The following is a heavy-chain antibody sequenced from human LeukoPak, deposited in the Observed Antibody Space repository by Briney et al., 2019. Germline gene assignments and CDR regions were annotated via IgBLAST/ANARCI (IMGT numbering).Heavy chain of an antibody. CDR1: GGSISNYY. CDR3: ASSHPLGSNNDYYTPFDY. V-gene: IGHV4-59*01. CDR2: MYYSGST. J-gene: IGHJ4*02. Sequence: SETLSLTCTVSGGSISNYYWSRIRQPPGKGLEWIGYMYYSGSTNYNPSLKSRVTISVDTSKNQFSLKLSSVTAADTAVYYCASSHPLGSNNDYYTPFDYWGQGTLVTVSS. D-gene: IGHD3-3*01.